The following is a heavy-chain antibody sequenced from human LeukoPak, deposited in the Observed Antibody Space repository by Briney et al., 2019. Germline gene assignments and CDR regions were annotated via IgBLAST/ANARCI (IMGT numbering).Heavy chain of an antibody. D-gene: IGHD4-17*01. CDR1: GFTFSSYA. CDR2: ISSIRNYI. V-gene: IGHV3-21*01. Sequence: GGSLRLSCAASGFTFSSYAMSWVRQAPGKGLEWVSSISSIRNYIYYADSVKGRFTVSRDNAKNSLYLQMNSLRAEDTAVYYCARDYGDYVGAFDIWGQGTMVTVSS. J-gene: IGHJ3*02. CDR3: ARDYGDYVGAFDI.